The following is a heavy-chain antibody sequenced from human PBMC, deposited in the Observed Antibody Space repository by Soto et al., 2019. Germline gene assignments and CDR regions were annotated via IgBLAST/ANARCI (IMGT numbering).Heavy chain of an antibody. D-gene: IGHD3-22*01. CDR3: ARDPGDSSGYYPENGYYYYGMDV. J-gene: IGHJ6*02. CDR1: GFTVSSNY. CDR2: IYSGGST. V-gene: IGHV3-53*01. Sequence: GGSLRLSCAASGFTVSSNYMSWVRRAPGKGLEWVSVIYSGGSTYYADSVKGRFTISRDNSKNTLYLQMNSLRAEDTAVYYCARDPGDSSGYYPENGYYYYGMDVWGQGTTVTVS.